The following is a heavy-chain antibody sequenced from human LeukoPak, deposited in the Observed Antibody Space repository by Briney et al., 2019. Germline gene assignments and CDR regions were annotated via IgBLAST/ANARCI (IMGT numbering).Heavy chain of an antibody. CDR2: IYSGGST. V-gene: IGHV3-53*01. CDR3: ARVGEGAAKD. J-gene: IGHJ4*02. CDR1: GFTVSSNY. Sequence: GGSLRLSCAASGFTVSSNYMTWVRQTPGKGLEWVSVIYSGGSTYHADSVKGRFTISRDNSKNTLYLQMNSLRVEDTAVYYCARVGEGAAKDWGQGTLVTVSS. D-gene: IGHD1-26*01.